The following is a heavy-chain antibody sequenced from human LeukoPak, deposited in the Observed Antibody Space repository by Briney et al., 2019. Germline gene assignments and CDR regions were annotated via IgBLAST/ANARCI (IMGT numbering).Heavy chain of an antibody. J-gene: IGHJ4*02. Sequence: GGSLRLSCVASGFNFYSFTMNWVRQAPGKGLEWVSYISSGGATIYYRDSVKGRFTISGDNAKNSLYLQMNSLSAEDTAVYYCATTTSSGWVPFDYWGQGTLVAVSS. V-gene: IGHV3-48*01. CDR2: ISSGGATI. CDR1: GFNFYSFT. D-gene: IGHD6-25*01. CDR3: ATTTSSGWVPFDY.